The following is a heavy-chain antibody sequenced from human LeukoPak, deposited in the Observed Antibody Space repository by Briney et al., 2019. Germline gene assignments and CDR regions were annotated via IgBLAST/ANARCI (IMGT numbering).Heavy chain of an antibody. D-gene: IGHD2/OR15-2a*01. V-gene: IGHV1-2*02. CDR1: GYTFTGYY. CDR3: AGRPDTSIVAIFDY. CDR2: INPTSGGT. Sequence: ASVKVSCKASGYTFTGYYMHWVRQAPGQGLEWMGWINPTSGGTDYAQKFQGRVTMTGDTSISAAYMELSRLNSDDTAVYFCAGRPDTSIVAIFDYWGQGTLVTISS. J-gene: IGHJ4*02.